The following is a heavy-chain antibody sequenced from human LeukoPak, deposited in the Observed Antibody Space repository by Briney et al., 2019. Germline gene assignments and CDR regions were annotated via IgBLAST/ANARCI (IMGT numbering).Heavy chain of an antibody. V-gene: IGHV3-48*01. Sequence: PAGSLRLSCAASGFSFSSYSMNWVSQAPGKGLEWVSFISGSSSTIDYADSVKGRFTIYRDNGKNSLFLHMNSLRAEDTAVYYCARKNTTSSEDYWGQGTLVTVSS. CDR2: ISGSSSTI. J-gene: IGHJ4*02. CDR3: ARKNTTSSEDY. CDR1: GFSFSSYS. D-gene: IGHD6-6*01.